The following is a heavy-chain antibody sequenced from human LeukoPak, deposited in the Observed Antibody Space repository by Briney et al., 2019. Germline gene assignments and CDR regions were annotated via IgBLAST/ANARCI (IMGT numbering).Heavy chain of an antibody. CDR1: GFTFSDYS. V-gene: IGHV3-48*01. D-gene: IGHD5-24*01. Sequence: GGSLRLSCAADGFTFSDYSMNWVRQAPGKGLEWISYIGIDSGNTNYADSVKGRFTISGDKAKNSLYLQMNSLRVEDTAVYYCARDYKYAFDNWGQGTLVTVSS. CDR2: IGIDSGNT. CDR3: ARDYKYAFDN. J-gene: IGHJ4*02.